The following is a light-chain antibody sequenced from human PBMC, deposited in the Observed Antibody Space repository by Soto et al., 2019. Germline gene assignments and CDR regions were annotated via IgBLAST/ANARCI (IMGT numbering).Light chain of an antibody. J-gene: IGKJ4*01. CDR1: QDINNY. CDR3: QQYDNPPLT. Sequence: DIQLTRSPSCLSASVGTRLTLTCQASQDINNYLNWDHQKPRKAPKLLIYDAYNLETGVPSRFSGSGSGTDFTFTISSLQPEDIATYYCQQYDNPPLTCGRGTKVDIK. CDR2: DAY. V-gene: IGKV1-33*01.